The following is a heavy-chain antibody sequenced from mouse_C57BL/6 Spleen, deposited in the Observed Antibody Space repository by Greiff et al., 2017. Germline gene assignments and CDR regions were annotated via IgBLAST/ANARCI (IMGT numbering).Heavy chain of an antibody. CDR3: ARNFYYDYGVDY. Sequence: VQVVESGPGLVQPSQRLSITCTVSGFSLTSYGVHWVRQSPGKGLEWLGVIWSGGSTDYNAAFISRLSISKDNSKSQVFFKMNSLQADDTAIYYCARNFYYDYGVDYWGQGTTLTVSS. J-gene: IGHJ2*01. CDR1: GFSLTSYG. D-gene: IGHD2-4*01. CDR2: IWSGGST. V-gene: IGHV2-2*01.